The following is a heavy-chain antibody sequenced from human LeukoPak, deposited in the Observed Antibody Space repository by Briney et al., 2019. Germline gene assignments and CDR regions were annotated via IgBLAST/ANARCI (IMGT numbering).Heavy chain of an antibody. J-gene: IGHJ5*02. CDR1: GYTFTSYY. Sequence: ASVKVSCKASGYTFTSYYMHWVRQAPGQGLEWMGIINPSGGSTSYAQKFQGRVTMTRDMSTSTVYMELSSLRSEDTAVYYCARDRFTMVRGAKGPGPWGQGTLVTVSS. D-gene: IGHD3-10*01. CDR2: INPSGGST. V-gene: IGHV1-46*01. CDR3: ARDRFTMVRGAKGPGP.